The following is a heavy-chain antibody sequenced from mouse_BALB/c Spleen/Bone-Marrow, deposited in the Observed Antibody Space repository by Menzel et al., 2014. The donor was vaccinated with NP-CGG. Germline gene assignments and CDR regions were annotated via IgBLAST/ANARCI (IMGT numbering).Heavy chain of an antibody. CDR2: ISYSGST. Sequence: EVQRVESGPGLVKPSQSLSLTCTVTGYSITSDYAWNLIRQFPGNKLEWMGYISYSGSTSYDPSLKSRISITRDTSKNQFFLQLNSVTTEDTATYYCARSSYFDYDGAMDYWGQGTSVTVSS. D-gene: IGHD2-4*01. CDR1: GYSITSDYA. J-gene: IGHJ4*01. V-gene: IGHV3-2*02. CDR3: ARSSYFDYDGAMDY.